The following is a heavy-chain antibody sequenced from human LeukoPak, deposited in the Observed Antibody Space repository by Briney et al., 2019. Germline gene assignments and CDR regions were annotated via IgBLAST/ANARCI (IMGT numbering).Heavy chain of an antibody. J-gene: IGHJ5*02. CDR3: VSSAAPLYNWFDP. D-gene: IGHD6-25*01. V-gene: IGHV5-51*01. Sequence: GESLKISCKGSGYSFTSYWIGWVRQMPGKGLEWLGIIYPGDSDTRYSPAFQGQVTISADKSISTAYLQWSSLKASDTAVYYCVSSAAPLYNWFDPWGQGTLVTVSS. CDR1: GYSFTSYW. CDR2: IYPGDSDT.